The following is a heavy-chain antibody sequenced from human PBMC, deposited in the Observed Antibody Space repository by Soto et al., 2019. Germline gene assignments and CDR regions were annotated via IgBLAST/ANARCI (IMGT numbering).Heavy chain of an antibody. Sequence: ASVKVSCKASGYTFTGYFMHWVRQAPGQGPEWMGWINPYSGGADYAQSFQGRVTMTRDTSISTVYMELSRLRFDDTAVYYCARVIRGAYYNSPLDTWGQGXVVTVYS. CDR2: INPYSGGA. D-gene: IGHD3-10*01. CDR1: GYTFTGYF. J-gene: IGHJ5*02. CDR3: ARVIRGAYYNSPLDT. V-gene: IGHV1-2*02.